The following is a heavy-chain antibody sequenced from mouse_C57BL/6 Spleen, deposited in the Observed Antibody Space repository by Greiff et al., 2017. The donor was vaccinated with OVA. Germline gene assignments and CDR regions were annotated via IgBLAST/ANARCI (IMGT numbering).Heavy chain of an antibody. CDR2: IYPRDGST. J-gene: IGHJ1*03. D-gene: IGHD4-1*01. Sequence: VKLMESGPELVKPGASVKLSCKASGYTFTSYDINWVKQRPGQGLEWIGWIYPRDGSTKYNEKFKGKATLTVDTSSSTAYMELHSLTSEDSAVYFCARHWDWYFDVWGTGTTVTVSS. CDR1: GYTFTSYD. CDR3: ARHWDWYFDV. V-gene: IGHV1-85*01.